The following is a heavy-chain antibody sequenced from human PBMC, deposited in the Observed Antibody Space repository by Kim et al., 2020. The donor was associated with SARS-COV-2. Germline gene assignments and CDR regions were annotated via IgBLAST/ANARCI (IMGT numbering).Heavy chain of an antibody. V-gene: IGHV6-1*01. Sequence: SQTLSLTCAISGDSVSSNSAAWNWVRQSPSRGLEWLGRTYYRSKWFSDYAVSVKSRITINPDTSKNQFSLQLNSVTPEDTAVYYCAIIVGQQTDYWGQGTLVTVSS. CDR3: AIIVGQQTDY. CDR1: GDSVSSNSAA. J-gene: IGHJ4*02. D-gene: IGHD2-21*01. CDR2: TYYRSKWFS.